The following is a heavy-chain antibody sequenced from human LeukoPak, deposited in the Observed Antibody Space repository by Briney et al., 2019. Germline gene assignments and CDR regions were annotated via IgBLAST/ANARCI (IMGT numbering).Heavy chain of an antibody. D-gene: IGHD3-22*01. J-gene: IGHJ4*02. CDR2: MNPNSGNT. CDR1: EYTFTSYD. V-gene: IGHV1-8*01. CDR3: ARGRWAYYYDSSGYKY. Sequence: ASVKVSCKASEYTFTSYDINWVRQATGQGLEWMGWMNPNSGNTGYAQKFQGRVTMTRNTSISTAYMELSSLRSEDTAVYYCARGRWAYYYDSSGYKYWGQGTLVTVSS.